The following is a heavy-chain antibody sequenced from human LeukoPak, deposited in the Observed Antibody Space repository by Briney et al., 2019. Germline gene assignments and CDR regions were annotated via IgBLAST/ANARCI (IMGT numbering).Heavy chain of an antibody. J-gene: IGHJ4*02. Sequence: SETLSLTCTVSGGSISSFYWSWIRQPPGRGLEWIGYIYYSGSTNYNPSLKSRVTISVDTSKNQFSLKLSSVTAADTAVYYCARHGVYGDRADYWGRGTLVTVSS. CDR3: ARHGVYGDRADY. CDR1: GGSISSFY. CDR2: IYYSGST. D-gene: IGHD4-17*01. V-gene: IGHV4-59*08.